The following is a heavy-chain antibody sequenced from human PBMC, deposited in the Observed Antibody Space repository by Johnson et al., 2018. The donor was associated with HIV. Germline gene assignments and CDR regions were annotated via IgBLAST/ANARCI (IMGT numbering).Heavy chain of an antibody. Sequence: QVQLVESGGGVVQPGRSLRLSCAASGFTFSTYAMHWVRQAPGKGLEWVAVISYDGSNKYYADSVKGRFTISRDNSKNTLYLQMNSLRVEDTAVYFCARAHLIFPKNAFDIWGQGTMVSVSS. J-gene: IGHJ3*02. CDR3: ARAHLIFPKNAFDI. CDR1: GFTFSTYA. D-gene: IGHD3-3*02. CDR2: ISYDGSNK. V-gene: IGHV3-30-3*01.